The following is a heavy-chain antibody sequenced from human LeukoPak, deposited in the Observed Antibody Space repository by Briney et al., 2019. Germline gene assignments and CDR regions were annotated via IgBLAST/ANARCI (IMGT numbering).Heavy chain of an antibody. CDR3: ARDWMGYSSSNSCYLYYMDV. V-gene: IGHV3-7*01. Sequence: PGGSLRLSCAASGFTFSSYWMSWVRQAPGKGLEWVANIKEDGSEKDYVDSVRGRLTISRDNARNSLYLQMNSLRAEDTAVYYCARDWMGYSSSNSCYLYYMDVWGKGTTVTVSS. J-gene: IGHJ6*03. CDR1: GFTFSSYW. D-gene: IGHD2-2*01. CDR2: IKEDGSEK.